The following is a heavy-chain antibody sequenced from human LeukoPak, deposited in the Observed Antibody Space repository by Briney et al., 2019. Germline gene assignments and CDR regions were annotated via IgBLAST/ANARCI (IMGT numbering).Heavy chain of an antibody. Sequence: TSETLSLTCAVYGGSFSGYYWSWIRQPPGKGLEWIGEINHSGSTNYNPSLKGRVTISVDTSKNQFSLKLSSVTAADTAVYYCARGWWIGYYGSGSTLYFDYWGQGTLVTVSS. V-gene: IGHV4-34*01. J-gene: IGHJ4*02. CDR1: GGSFSGYY. CDR3: ARGWWIGYYGSGSTLYFDY. D-gene: IGHD3-10*01. CDR2: INHSGST.